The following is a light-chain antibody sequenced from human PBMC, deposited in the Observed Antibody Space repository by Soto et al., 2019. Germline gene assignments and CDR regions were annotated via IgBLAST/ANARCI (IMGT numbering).Light chain of an antibody. CDR3: QQYKNWPPLT. J-gene: IGKJ4*01. V-gene: IGKV3-15*01. CDR1: QSVSYN. Sequence: EIVMTQSPATLSVSPGETATLSCRASQSVSYNLDWYQQKPGQGPRLLIYGAFTRATGIPARFSGSGSGTDFTLTISSLQSEDFAVYYGQQYKNWPPLTFGGGTKVEIK. CDR2: GAF.